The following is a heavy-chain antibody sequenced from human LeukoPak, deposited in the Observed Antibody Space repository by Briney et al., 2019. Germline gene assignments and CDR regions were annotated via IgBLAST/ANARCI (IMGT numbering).Heavy chain of an antibody. CDR1: GGSISSYY. CDR2: IYYSGST. V-gene: IGHV4-59*01. Sequence: SETLSLTCTVSGGSISSYYWSWIRQPPGKGLEWIGYIYYSGSTNYNPSLKSRVTISVDTSKNQFSLKLSSVTAADTAVYYCARGSYSSGWYGYYYYYMDVWGKGTTVTVSS. CDR3: ARGSYSSGWYGYYYYYMDV. D-gene: IGHD6-19*01. J-gene: IGHJ6*03.